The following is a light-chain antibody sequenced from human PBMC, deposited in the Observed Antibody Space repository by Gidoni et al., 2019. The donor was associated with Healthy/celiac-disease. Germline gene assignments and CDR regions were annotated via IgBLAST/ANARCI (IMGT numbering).Light chain of an antibody. V-gene: IGKV3-11*01. CDR2: DAS. CDR1: QRVSSY. CDR3: QQRSNWPPALT. J-gene: IGKJ4*01. Sequence: EIVLTQSPATLSLSPGERATRSCRASQRVSSYLDWYQQTPGQAPRLLIYDASNRATGIPARFSGSGSATDFTLIISSLEPSDFSVYYCQQRSNWPPALTFGGGTKVEIK.